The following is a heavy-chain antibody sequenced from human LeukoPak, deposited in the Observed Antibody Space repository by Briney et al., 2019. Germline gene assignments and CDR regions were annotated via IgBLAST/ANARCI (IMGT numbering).Heavy chain of an antibody. D-gene: IGHD3-22*01. J-gene: IGHJ4*02. CDR3: ARVLVQDSSGYYCPFDY. CDR1: GFTFSDYY. V-gene: IGHV3-11*01. CDR2: ISSSGSTI. Sequence: GGSLRLSCAASGFTFSDYYMSWIRQAPGKGLEWVSYISSSGSTIYYADSVKGRFTISRDNAKNSLYLQMNSLRAEDTAVYYCARVLVQDSSGYYCPFDYWGQGTLVTVSS.